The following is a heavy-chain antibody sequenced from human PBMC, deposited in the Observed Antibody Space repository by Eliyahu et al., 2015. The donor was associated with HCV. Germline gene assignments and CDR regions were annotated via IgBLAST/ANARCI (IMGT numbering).Heavy chain of an antibody. Sequence: EXQLMESGGALVQPGGSLRLSCSTSGFSLSHAISWVRXAPGKGPEWVSGXIGGGTTYYADSVKGRFIISRDNSKKTVSLQMNSLRAEDTAIYFCAKDLIVGDGKWEFDCWGQGTLVTVSS. CDR2: XIGGGTT. CDR1: GFSLSHA. CDR3: AKDLIVGDGKWEFDC. J-gene: IGHJ4*02. V-gene: IGHV3-23*01. D-gene: IGHD5-24*01.